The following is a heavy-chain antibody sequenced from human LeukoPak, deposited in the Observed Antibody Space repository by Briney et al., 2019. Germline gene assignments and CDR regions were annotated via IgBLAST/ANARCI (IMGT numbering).Heavy chain of an antibody. CDR1: VVSINSSGLY. V-gene: IGHV4-39*01. J-gene: IGHJ5*02. Sequence: SETLSLTCTASVVSINSSGLYWGRIRQPPGKGLEWIGSIYYSGSTYYNPSLKSRVTISVDTSKNQFSLKLSSVTAADPAVYYCARRLYYYDSSGYYYWFDPWGQGTLGTVSS. CDR2: IYYSGST. CDR3: ARRLYYYDSSGYYYWFDP. D-gene: IGHD3-22*01.